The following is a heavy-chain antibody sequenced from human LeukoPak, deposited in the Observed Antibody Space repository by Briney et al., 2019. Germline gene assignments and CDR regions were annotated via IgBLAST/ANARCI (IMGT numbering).Heavy chain of an antibody. CDR1: GGSTSSNNW. D-gene: IGHD4-17*01. CDR2: IYHTGST. J-gene: IGHJ4*02. V-gene: IGHV4-4*02. Sequence: PSETLSLTCVVSGGSTSSNNWWSWVRQSPGKGLEWIAEIYHTGSTNYNPSLKSRATISADKSKNQFSPTLSSVTAADTAVYYCTRNGYYSLDYWGQGTLVTVSS. CDR3: TRNGYYSLDY.